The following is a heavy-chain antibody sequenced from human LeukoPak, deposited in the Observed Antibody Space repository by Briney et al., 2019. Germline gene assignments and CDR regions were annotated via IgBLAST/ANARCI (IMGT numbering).Heavy chain of an antibody. Sequence: GGSLRLSCAASGFTFSSYSMNWVRQAPGKGLEWVSYISSSSSTIYYADSVKGRFTISRDNAKNSLYLQMNSLRAEDTAVYYCARDQGYDFWSGYSKFDYWGQGTLVTVPS. CDR1: GFTFSSYS. V-gene: IGHV3-48*01. J-gene: IGHJ4*02. CDR2: ISSSSSTI. CDR3: ARDQGYDFWSGYSKFDY. D-gene: IGHD3-3*01.